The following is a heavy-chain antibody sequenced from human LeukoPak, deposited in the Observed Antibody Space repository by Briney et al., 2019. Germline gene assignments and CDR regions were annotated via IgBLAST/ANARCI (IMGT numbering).Heavy chain of an antibody. CDR1: GGSISSYY. CDR2: IYYSGST. CDR3: AKVSSGGYWYFDP. D-gene: IGHD3-10*01. J-gene: IGHJ2*01. V-gene: IGHV4-59*01. Sequence: SETLSLTCTVSGGSISSYYWSWIRQPPGKGLEWIGYIYYSGSTKYNPSLKSRVTISVDTSKNQFSLRLSSVTAADTAVYYCAKVSSGGYWYFDPWAVAPWSLSPQ.